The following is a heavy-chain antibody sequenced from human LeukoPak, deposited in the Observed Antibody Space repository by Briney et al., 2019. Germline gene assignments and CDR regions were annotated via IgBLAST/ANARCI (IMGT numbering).Heavy chain of an antibody. J-gene: IGHJ4*02. CDR3: ARGDSSSWYQPYYFDY. Sequence: GGSLRLSCAASGFTFSSYSMNWVRQAPGKGLEWVSSISSSSSYIYYADSVKGRFTISRDNAKNSLYLQMNSLRAEDTAVYYCARGDSSSWYQPYYFDYWGQGTLVTVSS. CDR2: ISSSSSYI. CDR1: GFTFSSYS. D-gene: IGHD6-13*01. V-gene: IGHV3-21*01.